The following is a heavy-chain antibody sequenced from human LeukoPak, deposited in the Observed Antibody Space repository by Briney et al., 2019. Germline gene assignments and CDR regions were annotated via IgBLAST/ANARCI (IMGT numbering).Heavy chain of an antibody. J-gene: IGHJ3*02. D-gene: IGHD3-10*01. CDR2: IIPILGTA. V-gene: IGHV1-69*13. CDR3: AREMGRGSGSLKAFDI. CDR1: GGTFSKYA. Sequence: SVKVSCKASGGTFSKYAISWVRQAPGQGLEWMGGIIPILGTANYAQKFQGRVTITADESRSTAYMELSSLRSEDTAVHYCAREMGRGSGSLKAFDIWGQGTMVTVFS.